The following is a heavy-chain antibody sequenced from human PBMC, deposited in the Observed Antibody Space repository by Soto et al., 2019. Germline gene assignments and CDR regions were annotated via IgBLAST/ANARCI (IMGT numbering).Heavy chain of an antibody. J-gene: IGHJ6*02. CDR3: ARGAGSGWDYYYYGMDV. Sequence: QVQLQQWGAGLLKPSETLSLTCGVYGGSFSGYYWSWIRQPPGKGLEWIGEINHSGSTNYNPSLKSRVTILVDTSKNQFSLKLSSVTAAETAVYYCARGAGSGWDYYYYGMDVWGQGTTVTVPS. V-gene: IGHV4-34*01. D-gene: IGHD6-19*01. CDR2: INHSGST. CDR1: GGSFSGYY.